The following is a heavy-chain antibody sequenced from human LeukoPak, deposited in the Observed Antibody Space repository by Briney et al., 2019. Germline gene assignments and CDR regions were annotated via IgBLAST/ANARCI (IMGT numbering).Heavy chain of an antibody. CDR1: GFTFSSYA. CDR3: AKDRARRYCSGGSCYTPPYYYGMDV. Sequence: GGSLRLSCAASGFTFSSYAMSWVRQAPGKGLEWVSAISGSGGSTYYADSVKGRFTISRDNSKNTLYLQMNSLRAEDTAVYYCAKDRARRYCSGGSCYTPPYYYGMDVWGQGTTVTVSS. V-gene: IGHV3-23*01. CDR2: ISGSGGST. D-gene: IGHD2-15*01. J-gene: IGHJ6*02.